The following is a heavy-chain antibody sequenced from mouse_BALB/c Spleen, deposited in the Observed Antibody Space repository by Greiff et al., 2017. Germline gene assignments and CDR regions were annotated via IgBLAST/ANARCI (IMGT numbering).Heavy chain of an antibody. J-gene: IGHJ4*01. D-gene: IGHD1-2*01. CDR3: ALTTAYAMDY. CDR2: IDPANGNT. V-gene: IGHV14-3*02. CDR1: GFNIKDTY. Sequence: EVQLQHSGAELVKPGASVKLSCTASGFNIKDTYLHWVKQRPEQGLEWIGRIDPANGNTKYDPKFQGKATITADTSSNTAYLQLSSLTSEDTAVYYCALTTAYAMDYWGQGTSVTVSS.